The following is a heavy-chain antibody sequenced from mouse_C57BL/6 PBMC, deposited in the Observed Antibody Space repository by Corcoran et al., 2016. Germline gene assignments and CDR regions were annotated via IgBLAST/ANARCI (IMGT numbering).Heavy chain of an antibody. D-gene: IGHD3-1*01. CDR3: ARTGLFDY. J-gene: IGHJ2*01. V-gene: IGHV1-26*01. Sequence: EVQLQQSGPELVKPGASVKISCKASGYTFTDYYMNWVKQSHGKSLEWIGDINPNNGGTSYNQKFKGKATLTVDKSSSTAYMELRSLTSEDSAVYYWARTGLFDYWGQGTTRTVSS. CDR2: INPNNGGT. CDR1: GYTFTDYY.